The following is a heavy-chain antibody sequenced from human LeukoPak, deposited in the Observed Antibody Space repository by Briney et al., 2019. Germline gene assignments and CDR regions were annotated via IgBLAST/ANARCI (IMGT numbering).Heavy chain of an antibody. V-gene: IGHV1-8*01. Sequence: ASVKVSCKASGYTFTSYDINWVRQATGQGLEWMGWMNPNSGNTGYAQKFQGRVTMTRDTSISTAYMELSRLRSDDTAVYYCATRYRKGRSNQGFDYWGQGTLVTVSS. CDR1: GYTFTSYD. D-gene: IGHD5-12*01. CDR3: ATRYRKGRSNQGFDY. J-gene: IGHJ4*02. CDR2: MNPNSGNT.